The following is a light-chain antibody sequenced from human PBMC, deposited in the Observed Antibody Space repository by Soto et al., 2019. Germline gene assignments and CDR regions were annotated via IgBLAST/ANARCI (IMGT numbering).Light chain of an antibody. CDR2: AAS. CDR3: LQHWRDPWT. Sequence: DTQMTQSPSAMSASLGDSVTITCRASEDINNFLTWFQQKPGEVPTRLMFAASTPQRGVPSRFRGSGSVTEFTLTITSLEHEYFATYFGLQHWRDPWTFGQGTKVEI. CDR1: EDINNF. V-gene: IGKV1-17*03. J-gene: IGKJ1*01.